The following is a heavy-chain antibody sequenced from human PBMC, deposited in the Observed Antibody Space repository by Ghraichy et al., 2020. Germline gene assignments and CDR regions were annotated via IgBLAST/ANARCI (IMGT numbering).Heavy chain of an antibody. CDR1: GGSFSGYY. J-gene: IGHJ5*02. Sequence: SKTLSLTCAVYGGSFSGYYWSWIRQPPGKGLEWIGEINHSGSTNYNPSLKSRVTISVDTSKNQFSLKLSSVTAADTAVYYCARGPRRGRKPPPYNWFDPWGQGTLVTVAS. CDR3: ARGPRRGRKPPPYNWFDP. V-gene: IGHV4-34*01. CDR2: INHSGST.